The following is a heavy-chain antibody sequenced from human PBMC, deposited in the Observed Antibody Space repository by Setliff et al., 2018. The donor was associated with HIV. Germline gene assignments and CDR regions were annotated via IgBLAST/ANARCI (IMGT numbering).Heavy chain of an antibody. D-gene: IGHD3-22*01. CDR2: IYTSGST. CDR1: GGSISSGSYY. CDR3: ARAPGAYYYDSSGYPIGIRFDY. V-gene: IGHV4-61*09. J-gene: IGHJ4*02. Sequence: PSETLSLTCTVSGGSISSGSYYWSWMRQPAGKGLEWIGHIYTSGSTNYNPSLKSRVTISVDTSKYQFSLKLSSVTAADTAVYYCARAPGAYYYDSSGYPIGIRFDYWGQGTLVTVSS.